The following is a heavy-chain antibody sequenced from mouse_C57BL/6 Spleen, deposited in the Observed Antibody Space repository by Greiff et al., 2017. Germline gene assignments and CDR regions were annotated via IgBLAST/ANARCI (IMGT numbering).Heavy chain of an antibody. CDR1: GYTFTDYY. D-gene: IGHD1-1*01. CDR3: ARHCSPYYYAMDY. J-gene: IGHJ4*01. Sequence: EVQLQQSGPVLVKPGASVKMSCKASGYTFTDYYMNWVKQSHGKSLEWIGVINPYNGGTSYNQKFKGKATLTVDKSSSTAYMELNSLTSEDSAVYYCARHCSPYYYAMDYWGQGTSVTVSS. CDR2: INPYNGGT. V-gene: IGHV1-19*01.